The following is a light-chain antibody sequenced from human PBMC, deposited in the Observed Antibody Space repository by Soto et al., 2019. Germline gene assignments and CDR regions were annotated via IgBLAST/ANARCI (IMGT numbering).Light chain of an antibody. V-gene: IGKV1-5*01. CDR2: DVS. J-gene: IGKJ1*01. Sequence: DIQMTQSPSTLSASVGDRVTITCRASQGISGRLAWYQQKPGKAPNLLIYDVSNLESGVPSRFSGTGSGTEFTLTINSLQPDVFATYYCQQYNSYSTFGPGTKVEVK. CDR3: QQYNSYST. CDR1: QGISGR.